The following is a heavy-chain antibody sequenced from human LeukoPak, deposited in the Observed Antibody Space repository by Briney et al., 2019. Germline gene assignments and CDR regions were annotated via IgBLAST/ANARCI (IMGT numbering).Heavy chain of an antibody. Sequence: ASVKVSCKASGYAFTGYAMHWVRQAPGQRLEWMGWINAGNGNTKYSQKFQGRVTITRDTSASTAYMELSSLRSEDTAVYYCARDKKLGYCSSTSCAPFDYWGQGTLVTVSS. D-gene: IGHD2-2*01. CDR2: INAGNGNT. CDR1: GYAFTGYA. V-gene: IGHV1-3*01. CDR3: ARDKKLGYCSSTSCAPFDY. J-gene: IGHJ4*02.